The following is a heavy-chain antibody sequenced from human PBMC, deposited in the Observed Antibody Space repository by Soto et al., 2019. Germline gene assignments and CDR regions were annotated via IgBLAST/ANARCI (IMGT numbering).Heavy chain of an antibody. CDR2: INPNSGGT. J-gene: IGHJ6*02. V-gene: IGHV1-2*04. CDR1: GYTFTGYY. Sequence: ASVKVSCKASGYTFTGYYMHWVRQAPGQGLEWMGWINPNSGGTNYAQKFQGWVTMTRDTSISTAYMELSRLRSDDTAVYYCARARYSSGWLHGRDYYYGMDVWGQGTTVTVSS. CDR3: ARARYSSGWLHGRDYYYGMDV. D-gene: IGHD6-19*01.